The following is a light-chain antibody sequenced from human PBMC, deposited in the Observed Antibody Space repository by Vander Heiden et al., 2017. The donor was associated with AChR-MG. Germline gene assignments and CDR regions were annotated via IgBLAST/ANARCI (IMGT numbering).Light chain of an antibody. CDR1: QSILYSPNNKNY. Sequence: DIVMTQSPDSLAVSLGETATINCKSSQSILYSPNNKNYLGWYQQKPGQAPKLLIYWASTRESGVPDRFSGSGSGTDFTLTISSLQAEDVAVYYCHQYYDVPWTFGQGTRVEIK. J-gene: IGKJ1*01. V-gene: IGKV4-1*01. CDR2: WAS. CDR3: HQYYDVPWT.